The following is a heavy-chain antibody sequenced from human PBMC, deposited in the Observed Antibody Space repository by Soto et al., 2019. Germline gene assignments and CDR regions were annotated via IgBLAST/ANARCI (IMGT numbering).Heavy chain of an antibody. D-gene: IGHD5-12*01. Sequence: PGGSLRLSCAASGFTFSSYWMSWVRQAPGKGLEWVANIKQDGSEKYYADSVKGRFTISRDNAKNSLYLQMNSLRAEDTAVYYCARDHHRYSGYDYVDYWGQGTLVTVSS. J-gene: IGHJ4*02. CDR2: IKQDGSEK. V-gene: IGHV3-7*05. CDR1: GFTFSSYW. CDR3: ARDHHRYSGYDYVDY.